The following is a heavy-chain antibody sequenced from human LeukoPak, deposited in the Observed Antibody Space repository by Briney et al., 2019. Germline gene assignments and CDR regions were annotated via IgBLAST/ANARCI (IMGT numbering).Heavy chain of an antibody. CDR1: GYTFTSYG. Sequence: GASVKVSCKASGYTFTSYGISWVRQAPGQVLEWMGLINPDGGNTNYAQNFQGRVTLTRDTSTSTVYMELSSLRSEDTAIYYCARIRDGYNDAYDLWGQGTLVTVSS. CDR3: ARIRDGYNDAYDL. D-gene: IGHD5-24*01. CDR2: INPDGGNT. J-gene: IGHJ4*02. V-gene: IGHV1-46*01.